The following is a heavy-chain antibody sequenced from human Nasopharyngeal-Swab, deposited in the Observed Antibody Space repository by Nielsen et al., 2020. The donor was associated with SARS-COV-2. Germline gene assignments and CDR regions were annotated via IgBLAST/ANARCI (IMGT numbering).Heavy chain of an antibody. CDR1: GYTFTGYS. J-gene: IGHJ4*02. Sequence: ASVKVSCKASGYTFTGYSMHWVRQAPGQGLEWMGRINPNSGGPNYAQKFQGRVTMTRDTSISTAYMELSRLRSDDTAVYYCASPRNRDGYNSFDYWGQGTLVTVSS. D-gene: IGHD5-24*01. CDR3: ASPRNRDGYNSFDY. CDR2: INPNSGGP. V-gene: IGHV1-2*06.